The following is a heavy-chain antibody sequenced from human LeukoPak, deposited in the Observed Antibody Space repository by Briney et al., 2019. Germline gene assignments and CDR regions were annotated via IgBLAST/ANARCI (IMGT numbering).Heavy chain of an antibody. D-gene: IGHD6-19*01. V-gene: IGHV3-23*01. CDR1: GFTFSSYA. Sequence: GGSLRLSCASSGFTFSSYAMSWVRQAPGKGLKWVSAISGSGGSTYYADSVKGRFTISRDNSKNTLYLQMNSLRAEDTAVYYCAKHAKQWLVPMDYWGQGTLVTVSS. J-gene: IGHJ4*02. CDR2: ISGSGGST. CDR3: AKHAKQWLVPMDY.